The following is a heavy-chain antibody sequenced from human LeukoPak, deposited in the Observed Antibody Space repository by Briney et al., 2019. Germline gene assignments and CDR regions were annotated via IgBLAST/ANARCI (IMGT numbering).Heavy chain of an antibody. Sequence: ASVKVSCKASGYIFTGYYIHWVRQAPGQGLEWIGWINPQSGGTNSAQKFQGRVTMTRDTSINTAYMELSRLTSDDTAVYYCARNHDSTGYPLITYWGQGTLVTVSS. J-gene: IGHJ4*02. CDR3: ARNHDSTGYPLITY. CDR1: GYIFTGYY. CDR2: INPQSGGT. V-gene: IGHV1-2*02. D-gene: IGHD3-22*01.